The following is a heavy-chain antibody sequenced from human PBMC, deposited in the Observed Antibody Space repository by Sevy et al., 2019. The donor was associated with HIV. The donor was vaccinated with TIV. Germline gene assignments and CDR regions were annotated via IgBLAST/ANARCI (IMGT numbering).Heavy chain of an antibody. CDR2: ISSRGSTI. V-gene: IGHV3-11*01. Sequence: GGCLRLSCAASGFTFSDYYMSWIRQAPGKGLEWVSYISSRGSTIYYADSVKGRFTVSRDNAKNSLYLQMNSLRAEDTAVYYCARGVAKQQLVSFWGQGTMVTVSS. CDR3: ARGVAKQQLVSF. D-gene: IGHD6-13*01. J-gene: IGHJ3*01. CDR1: GFTFSDYY.